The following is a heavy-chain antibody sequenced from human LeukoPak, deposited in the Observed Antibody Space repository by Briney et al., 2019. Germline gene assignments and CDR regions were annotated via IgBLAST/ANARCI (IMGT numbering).Heavy chain of an antibody. V-gene: IGHV1-69*13. CDR2: IIPIFGTA. CDR3: ASSSSSSLYYYYYYGMDV. D-gene: IGHD6-6*01. J-gene: IGHJ6*02. CDR1: GYTFTSYP. Sequence: SVKVSCKASGYTFTSYPMNWVRQAPGQGLEWMGGIIPIFGTANYAQKFQGRVTITADESTSTAYMELSSLRSEDTAVYYCASSSSSSLYYYYYYGMDVWGQGTTVTVSS.